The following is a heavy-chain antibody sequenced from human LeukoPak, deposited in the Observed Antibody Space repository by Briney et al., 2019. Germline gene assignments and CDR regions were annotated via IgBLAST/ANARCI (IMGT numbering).Heavy chain of an antibody. V-gene: IGHV3-74*01. Sequence: GGSLRLSCGASGFTFTTHWIHWVRQAPGKGLVWVSRIKPDGSDTNYADSVKGRFTISRDNAKNTVYLQMNSLRAEATAVYYCARARYGGYLIDYWGQGTLVTVSS. CDR1: GFTFTTHW. CDR2: IKPDGSDT. D-gene: IGHD5-12*01. CDR3: ARARYGGYLIDY. J-gene: IGHJ4*02.